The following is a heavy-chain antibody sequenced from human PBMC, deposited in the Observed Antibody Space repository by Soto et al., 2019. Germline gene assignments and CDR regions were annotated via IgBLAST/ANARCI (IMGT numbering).Heavy chain of an antibody. CDR1: GGSVSSGSYY. CDR2: IYYSGST. J-gene: IGHJ5*02. D-gene: IGHD3-16*01. Sequence: SETLSLTCTVSGGSVSSGSYYWSWIRQPPGKGLEWIGYIYYSGSTNYNPSLKSRVTMSVDTSKNQFSLKLSSVTAADTAVYYCARYDGNWFDPWGQGTLVTVSS. CDR3: ARYDGNWFDP. V-gene: IGHV4-61*01.